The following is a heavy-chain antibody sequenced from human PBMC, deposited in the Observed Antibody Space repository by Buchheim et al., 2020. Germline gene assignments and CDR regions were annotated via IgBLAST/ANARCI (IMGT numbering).Heavy chain of an antibody. CDR1: GFTFSSYA. V-gene: IGHV3-23*01. CDR2: ISGSGASA. Sequence: EVQLLESGGGLVQPGGSLRLSCAASGFTFSSYAMTWVRQAPGKGLEWVSGISGSGASAYYADSVKGRFSLSRENSKNTVYLQMKSLRAEDTAIYYCAKRFCSSISCRADYWGQGTL. J-gene: IGHJ4*02. CDR3: AKRFCSSISCRADY. D-gene: IGHD2-2*01.